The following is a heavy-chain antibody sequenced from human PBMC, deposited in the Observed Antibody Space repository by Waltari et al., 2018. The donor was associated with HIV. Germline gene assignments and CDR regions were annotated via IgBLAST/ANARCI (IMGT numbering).Heavy chain of an antibody. Sequence: QVQLQESGPGLVKPPEPLSLTCAVSGYSISSGFYWRWTRQPPGKGMDWIGGIYHSGSTYYNPSLKSGVTISVDTSKNQFSRRLTSVTATDTAVYYCAKSGDDNGGAFDIWGQGTMVTVSS. D-gene: IGHD7-27*01. CDR2: IYHSGST. CDR3: AKSGDDNGGAFDI. J-gene: IGHJ3*02. CDR1: GYSISSGFY. V-gene: IGHV4-38-2*01.